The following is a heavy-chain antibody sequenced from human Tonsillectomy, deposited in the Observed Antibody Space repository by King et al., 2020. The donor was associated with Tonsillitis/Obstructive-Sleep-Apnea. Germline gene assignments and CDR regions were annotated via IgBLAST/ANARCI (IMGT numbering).Heavy chain of an antibody. V-gene: IGHV5-51*01. D-gene: IGHD3-16*01. J-gene: IGHJ6*03. CDR1: GYRFTTYW. CDR2: IYPGDSDT. CDR3: TRLGGGAYRHYYNHMDV. Sequence: QLVQSGTEVKKPGESLKISCKGSGYRFTTYWIGWVRQMPGKGLEWMGIIYPGDSDTRYSPSFQGQVTISADKSIGTAYLQWSSLKASDTAMYYCTRLGGGAYRHYYNHMDVWGKGTTVTVSS.